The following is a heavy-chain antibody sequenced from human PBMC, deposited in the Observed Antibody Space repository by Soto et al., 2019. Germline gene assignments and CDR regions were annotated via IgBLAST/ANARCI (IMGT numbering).Heavy chain of an antibody. CDR3: VRAYCSGGSCYWGQFDY. Sequence: QVQLQESGPGLVKPSQTLSLTCTVSGGSISSGGYYWSWIRQHPGKGLEWIGYIYYSGSTYYNPSLMSRVTISVDTSKHQFSLKLSSVTAADTAVYYCVRAYCSGGSCYWGQFDYWGQGPLVTVSS. J-gene: IGHJ4*02. CDR1: GGSISSGGYY. D-gene: IGHD2-15*01. CDR2: IYYSGST. V-gene: IGHV4-31*03.